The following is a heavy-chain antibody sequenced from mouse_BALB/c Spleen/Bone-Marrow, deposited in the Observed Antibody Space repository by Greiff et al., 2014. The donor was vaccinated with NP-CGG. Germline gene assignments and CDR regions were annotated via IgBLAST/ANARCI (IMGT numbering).Heavy chain of an antibody. D-gene: IGHD2-1*01. CDR3: TRMDGNYLYYYAMDY. CDR1: GYSFTGYT. J-gene: IGHJ4*01. V-gene: IGHV1-18*01. Sequence: DVQLVESGPELVKPGASMKISCKASGYSFTGYTMNWVKQSHGKSLEWIGLINPYNGGTSYNQKFKGKATLTVDKSSNTAYMELLSLTSEDSAVYYCTRMDGNYLYYYAMDYWGQGTSVTVSS. CDR2: INPYNGGT.